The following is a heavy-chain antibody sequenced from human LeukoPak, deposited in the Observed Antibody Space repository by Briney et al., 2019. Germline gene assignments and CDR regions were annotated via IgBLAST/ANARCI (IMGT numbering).Heavy chain of an antibody. Sequence: KTSETLSLTCAVYNGSLGGDYWSWIRQPPGKGLVWIGEINHSGYTNYNPSLERRLTISVDTSKNQFSLKLSSVTAADSAVYYCARGFGNVGGVTWGQGTLVTVSS. J-gene: IGHJ5*02. V-gene: IGHV4-34*01. CDR1: NGSLGGDY. CDR3: ARGFGNVGGVT. CDR2: INHSGYT. D-gene: IGHD3-16*01.